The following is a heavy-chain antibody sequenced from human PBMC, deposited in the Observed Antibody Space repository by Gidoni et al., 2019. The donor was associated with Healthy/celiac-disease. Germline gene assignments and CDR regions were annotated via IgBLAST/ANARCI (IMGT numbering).Heavy chain of an antibody. CDR2: ISSSSSTI. J-gene: IGHJ4*02. Sequence: EVQLVESGGGVVQPGGSRRLAGAAAGVTFSSYSMNWVRQAPGKGLEGVSYISSSSSTIYYAYSVKCRFPLSRDNAKNSLYLQMNSLRAEDTAVYYCARDGGGPPFDYWGQGTLVTVSS. CDR3: ARDGGGPPFDY. D-gene: IGHD3-16*01. V-gene: IGHV3-48*01. CDR1: GVTFSSYS.